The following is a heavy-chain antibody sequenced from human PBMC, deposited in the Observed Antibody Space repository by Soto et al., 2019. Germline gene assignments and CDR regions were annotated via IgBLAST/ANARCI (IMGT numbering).Heavy chain of an antibody. CDR2: ISGSGGST. Sequence: EVQLLESGGGLVQPGGSLRLSCAASGFTFSSYAMSWVRQAPGKGLEWVSAISGSGGSTYYADSVKGRFTISRDNSKNPLYLQMNSLRAEDTAVYYCAKAHWLNGDCFDYWGQGTLVTVSS. CDR3: AKAHWLNGDCFDY. V-gene: IGHV3-23*01. D-gene: IGHD4-17*01. J-gene: IGHJ4*02. CDR1: GFTFSSYA.